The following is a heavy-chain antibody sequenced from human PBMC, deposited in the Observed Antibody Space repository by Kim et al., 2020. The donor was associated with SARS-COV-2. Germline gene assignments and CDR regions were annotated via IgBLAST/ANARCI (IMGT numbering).Heavy chain of an antibody. Sequence: SETLSLTCAVYGGSFSGYYWSWIRQPPGKGLEWIGEINHSGSTNYNPSLKSRVTISVDTSKNQFSLKLSSVTAADTAVYYCARARRNYAYSSSEYNWFDPWGQGTLVTVSS. J-gene: IGHJ5*02. V-gene: IGHV4-34*01. D-gene: IGHD6-6*01. CDR3: ARARRNYAYSSSEYNWFDP. CDR1: GGSFSGYY. CDR2: INHSGST.